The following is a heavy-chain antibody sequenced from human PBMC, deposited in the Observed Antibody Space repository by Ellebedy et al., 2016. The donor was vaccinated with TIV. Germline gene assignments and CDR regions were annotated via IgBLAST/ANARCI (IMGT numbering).Heavy chain of an antibody. V-gene: IGHV3-30*18. D-gene: IGHD3-10*01. J-gene: IGHJ3*02. CDR1: GFTFSSYG. CDR2: ISYDGTNK. CDR3: AKPYDSGSYHDAFDI. Sequence: GESLKISCAASGFTFSSYGMHWVRQAPGKGLEWVAAISYDGTNKDYTDSVKGRFTISRDKSKNTLYLHLNSLRAEDTAVYDCAKPYDSGSYHDAFDIWGQGTMVTVSS.